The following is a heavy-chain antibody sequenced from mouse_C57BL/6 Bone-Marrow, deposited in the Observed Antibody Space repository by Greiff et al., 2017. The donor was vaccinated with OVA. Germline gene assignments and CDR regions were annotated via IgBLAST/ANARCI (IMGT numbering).Heavy chain of an antibody. CDR1: GFTFSDYG. CDR2: ISRGSSTI. J-gene: IGHJ4*01. CDR3: AREDYSGSSDAAMDY. Sequence: EVKLVESGGGLVKPGGSLKLSCAASGFTFSDYGMHWVRQAPEKGLEWVAYISRGSSTIYYADTVKGRFTISRDNAKNTLFLQMTILRSEDTALYYCAREDYSGSSDAAMDYWGKGTSVTVSS. V-gene: IGHV5-17*01. D-gene: IGHD1-1*01.